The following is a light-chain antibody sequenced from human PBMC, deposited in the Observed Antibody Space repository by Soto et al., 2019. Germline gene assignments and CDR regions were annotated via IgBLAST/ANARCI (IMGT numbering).Light chain of an antibody. Sequence: DIQMTQSPSTQSASVGDRVTITCRASQSLSSRLAWYQQKPGKAPKLLIYDASTLESGVPSRFSGSESGTEFTLTISSLQPDDFATYYCQQYYSYSTFGPGTKVDI. CDR2: DAS. V-gene: IGKV1-5*01. CDR1: QSLSSR. CDR3: QQYYSYST. J-gene: IGKJ3*01.